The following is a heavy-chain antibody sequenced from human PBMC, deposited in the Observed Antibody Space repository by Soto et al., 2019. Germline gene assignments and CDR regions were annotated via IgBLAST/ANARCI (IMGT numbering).Heavy chain of an antibody. CDR1: GFTFSTYS. V-gene: IGHV3-21*01. CDR3: AREGCSGGSCYPDY. D-gene: IGHD2-15*01. J-gene: IGHJ4*02. Sequence: EVQLVESGGGLVKPGGSLRVSCVASGFTFSTYSMNWVRQAPGKGLEWVSSISSSSSHIYYADSVKGRFTISRDNAKKSLYLRMTSLRAEDTAVYYCAREGCSGGSCYPDYWGQGTLVTVSS. CDR2: ISSSSSHI.